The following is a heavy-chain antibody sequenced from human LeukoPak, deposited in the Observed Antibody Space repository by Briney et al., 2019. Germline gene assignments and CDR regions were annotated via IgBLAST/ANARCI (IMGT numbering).Heavy chain of an antibody. V-gene: IGHV3-30*18. Sequence: PGGSLKLSGAASGFTFGDFGLPWFRQAPGKGLEGVKVISNEGRVQYYADSVKGRFTISRDNSENTLSLQMNSLRADDTAVYYCTKEGGPMSATTERYSFDHWGRGTLVTVSS. J-gene: IGHJ4*02. CDR3: TKEGGPMSATTERYSFDH. D-gene: IGHD4-17*01. CDR1: GFTFGDFG. CDR2: ISNEGRVQ.